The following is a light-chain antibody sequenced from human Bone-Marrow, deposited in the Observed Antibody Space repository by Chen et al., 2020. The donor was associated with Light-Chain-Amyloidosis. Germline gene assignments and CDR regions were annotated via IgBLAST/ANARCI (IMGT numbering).Light chain of an antibody. J-gene: IGLJ3*02. CDR3: QVWDRSSDRPV. V-gene: IGLV3-21*02. Sequence: SGLTPPSSASVAPGQTGTLACGGNNIGSTSVHWYQQTPGQAPRLVVYDDRDRPSGIPKRLSGSNSVNTATLTISRVEAGDEADYYCQVWDRSSDRPVFGGGTKLTVL. CDR1: NIGSTS. CDR2: DDR.